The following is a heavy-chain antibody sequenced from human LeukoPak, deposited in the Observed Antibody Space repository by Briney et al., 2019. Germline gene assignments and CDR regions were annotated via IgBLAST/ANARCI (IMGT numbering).Heavy chain of an antibody. CDR1: GLTFSTSG. Sequence: PGGSLRLSCTASGLTFSTSGFNWVRQAPGKGLEWVSSISSSSSYIYYADSVKGRFTISRDNAKNSLYLQMNSLRAEDTAVYYCATVGATGYWGQGTLVTVSS. D-gene: IGHD1-26*01. CDR2: ISSSSSYI. CDR3: ATVGATGY. V-gene: IGHV3-21*01. J-gene: IGHJ4*02.